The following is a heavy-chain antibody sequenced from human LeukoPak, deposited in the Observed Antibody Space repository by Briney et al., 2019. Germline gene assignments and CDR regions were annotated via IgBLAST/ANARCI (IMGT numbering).Heavy chain of an antibody. CDR3: ARGLNYDSGGYYY. D-gene: IGHD3-22*01. CDR1: GYTFTSYG. J-gene: IGHJ4*02. Sequence: ASVKVSCKASGYTFTSYGITWVRQAPGQGLEWMGWICVYSGNTNYVQKLQDRITMTTDTSTSTAYMELRSLRSDDTALYYCARGLNYDSGGYYYWGQGTLVTVSS. V-gene: IGHV1-18*01. CDR2: ICVYSGNT.